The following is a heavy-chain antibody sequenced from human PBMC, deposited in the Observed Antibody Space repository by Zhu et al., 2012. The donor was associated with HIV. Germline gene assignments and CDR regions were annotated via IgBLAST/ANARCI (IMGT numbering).Heavy chain of an antibody. CDR2: IYYSGTT. Sequence: QVHLQESGPGLVKPSQTLSLTCTVSSDSISGGNFHWSWIRQSPGKGLEWIGYIYYSGTTSYNPSLKSRVTLSVDTSTNQFSLILSSVTAADTAMYYCARSHVHYYGDNKRWPDAFDIWGQGTNGHRLF. CDR1: SDSISGGNFH. CDR3: ARSHVHYYGDNKRWPDAFDI. J-gene: IGHJ3*02. D-gene: IGHD3-10*01. V-gene: IGHV4-30-4*08.